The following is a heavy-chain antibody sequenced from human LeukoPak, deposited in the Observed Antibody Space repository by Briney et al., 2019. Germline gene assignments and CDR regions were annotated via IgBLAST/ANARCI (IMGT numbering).Heavy chain of an antibody. V-gene: IGHV4-39*01. Sequence: SETLSLTCTVSGGSISSSSYYWGWIRQPPGKGLEGIGSIYYSGSTYYNPSLKSRVTISVDTSKNQFSLKLSSVTAADTAVYYCPRPGMMDTAMGNFDYWGQGTLVTVSS. CDR1: GGSISSSSYY. CDR2: IYYSGST. J-gene: IGHJ4*02. CDR3: PRPGMMDTAMGNFDY. D-gene: IGHD5-18*01.